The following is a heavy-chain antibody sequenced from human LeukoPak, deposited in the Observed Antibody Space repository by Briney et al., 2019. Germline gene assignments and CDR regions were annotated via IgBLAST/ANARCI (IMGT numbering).Heavy chain of an antibody. J-gene: IGHJ4*02. CDR1: GGSISSSNYY. CDR2: IYHSGST. Sequence: KSSETLSLTCTVSGGSISSSNYYWGWIRQPPGKGLEWIGSIYHSGSTYYNPSLKSRVTISVDTSKNQFSLKLSSVTAADTAVYYCASGKHALRYFDWLSLYWGQGTLVTVSS. D-gene: IGHD3-9*01. CDR3: ASGKHALRYFDWLSLY. V-gene: IGHV4-39*07.